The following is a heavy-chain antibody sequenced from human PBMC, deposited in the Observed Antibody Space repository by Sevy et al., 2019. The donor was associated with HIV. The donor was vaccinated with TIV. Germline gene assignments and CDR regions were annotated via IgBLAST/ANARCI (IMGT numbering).Heavy chain of an antibody. CDR2: INSRSTYI. J-gene: IGHJ4*02. V-gene: IGHV3-21*01. Sequence: GGSLRLSCTASGFTFSSFSMSWVRQAPGKGLEWVASINSRSTYIYHADPVKGRFTISRDKPKNSLYLQMNSLRAEDTAVYYCARDPSPGITAIQDYWGPGTLVTVSS. D-gene: IGHD2-21*02. CDR1: GFTFSSFS. CDR3: ARDPSPGITAIQDY.